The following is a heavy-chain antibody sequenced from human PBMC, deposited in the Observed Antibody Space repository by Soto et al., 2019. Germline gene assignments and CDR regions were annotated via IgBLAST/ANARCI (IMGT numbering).Heavy chain of an antibody. J-gene: IGHJ4*02. Sequence: PSETLSLTCTVSGGSISSYYWSWIRQPPGKGLEWIGYIYYSGSTNYNPSLKSRVTISVDTSKNQFSLKLSSVTAADTAVYYCARASYCGGDCYFVFDYWGQGTLVTVSS. CDR1: GGSISSYY. D-gene: IGHD2-21*01. CDR3: ARASYCGGDCYFVFDY. CDR2: IYYSGST. V-gene: IGHV4-59*08.